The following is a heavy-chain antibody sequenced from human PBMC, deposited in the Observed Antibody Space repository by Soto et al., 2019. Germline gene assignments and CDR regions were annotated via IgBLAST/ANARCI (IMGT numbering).Heavy chain of an antibody. J-gene: IGHJ6*02. D-gene: IGHD2-15*01. V-gene: IGHV1-69*13. CDR1: GEGFSGDA. CDR3: ARDRSEGGVVAATSYYYYGMDV. Sequence: ASVTGYCTASGEGFSGDAISWVRQENGQGLEWMGGIIPIFGTANYAQKFQGRDTITADESTSTAYMELSSLRSEDTAVYYCARDRSEGGVVAATSYYYYGMDVWGQGTTVTVSS. CDR2: IIPIFGTA.